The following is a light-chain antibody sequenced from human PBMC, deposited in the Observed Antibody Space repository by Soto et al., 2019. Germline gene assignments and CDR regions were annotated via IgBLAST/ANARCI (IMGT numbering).Light chain of an antibody. Sequence: DVQMTQSPSTLSASVGDRVTITCRASQSIDIWLAWYQQKPGKAPNLLIYKASTLETVVPSRFTGSGSGTEFTHTISSLQPDDFATYYCQQYNTFSTFGQGTKVEMK. CDR2: KAS. CDR1: QSIDIW. CDR3: QQYNTFST. J-gene: IGKJ1*01. V-gene: IGKV1-5*03.